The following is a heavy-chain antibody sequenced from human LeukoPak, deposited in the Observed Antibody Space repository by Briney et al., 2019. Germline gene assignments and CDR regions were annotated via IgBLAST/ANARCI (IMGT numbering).Heavy chain of an antibody. CDR1: GFTFSSYS. Sequence: GGSLRLSCAASGFTFSSYSMNWVRQAPGKGLEWVSSISSSSSYIYYADSVKGRFTISRDNAKNSLYLQMNSLRAEDTAVYYCARDSADSHDIVVVPAATPPYGMDVWGQGTTVTVSS. CDR3: ARDSADSHDIVVVPAATPPYGMDV. J-gene: IGHJ6*02. V-gene: IGHV3-21*01. D-gene: IGHD2-2*01. CDR2: ISSSSSYI.